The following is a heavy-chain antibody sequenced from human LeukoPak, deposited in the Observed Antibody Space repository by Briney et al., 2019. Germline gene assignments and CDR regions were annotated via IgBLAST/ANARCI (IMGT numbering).Heavy chain of an antibody. J-gene: IGHJ4*02. CDR1: GFTFSSYS. CDR3: AKAPGGPHDY. D-gene: IGHD3-16*01. CDR2: ISSSSSYI. Sequence: PGGSLRLSCAASGFTFSSYSMNWVRQAPGKGLEWVSSISSSSSYIYYADSVKGRFTISRDNSKNTLYLQMNSLRAEDTAVYYCAKAPGGPHDYWGQGTLVTVSS. V-gene: IGHV3-21*04.